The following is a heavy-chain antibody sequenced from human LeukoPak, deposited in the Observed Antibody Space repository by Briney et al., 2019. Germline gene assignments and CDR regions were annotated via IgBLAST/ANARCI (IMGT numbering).Heavy chain of an antibody. V-gene: IGHV3-74*01. Sequence: PGRSLRLSCAASGFTFSIYCMHWVRQAPGKGPMWVSRICPDGPVTNYADSVKARFSISRDNARNTVYLQMNSLRAEDTAIYYCVRDFRSADYWGQGTLVTVSS. CDR2: ICPDGPVT. CDR3: VRDFRSADY. CDR1: GFTFSIYC. J-gene: IGHJ4*02.